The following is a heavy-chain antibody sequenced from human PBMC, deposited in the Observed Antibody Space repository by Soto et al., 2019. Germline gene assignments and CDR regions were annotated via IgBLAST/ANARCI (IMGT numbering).Heavy chain of an antibody. Sequence: GESLKISCKGSGYSFTNYWIGWVRQMPGKGLEWMGIIYPGDSDTRYSPSFQGQVTISADKSISTAYLQWSTLKPSDTAIYYCVAAAGTGLDHWSQGTLVTVSS. D-gene: IGHD6-13*01. CDR1: GYSFTNYW. V-gene: IGHV5-51*01. CDR2: IYPGDSDT. CDR3: VAAAGTGLDH. J-gene: IGHJ1*01.